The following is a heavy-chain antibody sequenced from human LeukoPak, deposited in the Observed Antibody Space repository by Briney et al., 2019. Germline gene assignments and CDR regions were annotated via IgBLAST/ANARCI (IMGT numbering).Heavy chain of an antibody. V-gene: IGHV4-59*01. CDR1: GGSISSYY. J-gene: IGHJ6*02. Sequence: SETLSLTCTVSGGSISSYYWSWIRQPPGKGLEWIGYIYYSGSTNYNPSLKSRVTISVDTSKNQFSLKLSSVTAADTAVYYCARDRPWGGMDVWSQGTTVTVSS. CDR2: IYYSGST. D-gene: IGHD7-27*01. CDR3: ARDRPWGGMDV.